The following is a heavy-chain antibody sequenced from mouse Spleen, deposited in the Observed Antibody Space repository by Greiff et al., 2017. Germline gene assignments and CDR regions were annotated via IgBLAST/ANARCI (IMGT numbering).Heavy chain of an antibody. CDR3: ARGALLRLYFDY. Sequence: VQLQQSGAELARPGASVKMSCKASGYTFTSYTMHWVKQRPGQGLEWIGYINPSSGYTNYNQKFKDKATLTADKSSSTAYMQLSSLTSEDSAVYYCARGALLRLYFDYWGQGTTLTVSS. D-gene: IGHD1-2*01. J-gene: IGHJ2*01. CDR1: GYTFTSYT. CDR2: INPSSGYT. V-gene: IGHV1-4*01.